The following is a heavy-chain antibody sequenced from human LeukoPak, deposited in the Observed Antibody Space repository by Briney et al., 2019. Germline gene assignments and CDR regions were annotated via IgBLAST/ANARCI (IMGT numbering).Heavy chain of an antibody. CDR1: GGSISSYY. CDR2: INHSGST. D-gene: IGHD3-22*01. V-gene: IGHV4-59*08. CDR3: ARAQDYYDSSGPDY. J-gene: IGHJ4*02. Sequence: SETLSLTCIVSGGSISSYYWSWIRQPPGKGLEWIGEINHSGSTNYNPSLKSRVTISVDTSKNQFSLKLSSVTAADTAVYYCARAQDYYDSSGPDYWGQGTLVTVSS.